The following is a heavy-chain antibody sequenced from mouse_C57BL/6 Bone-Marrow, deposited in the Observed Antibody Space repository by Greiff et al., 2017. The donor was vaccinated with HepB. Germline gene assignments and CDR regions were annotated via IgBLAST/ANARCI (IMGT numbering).Heavy chain of an antibody. CDR2: IYPGDGDT. CDR3: ARPSHYYGSSYGYFDV. CDR1: GYAFSSSW. V-gene: IGHV1-82*01. Sequence: QVQLKESGPELVKPGASVKISCKASGYAFSSSWMNWVKQRPGKGLEWIGRIYPGDGDTNYNGKFKGKATLTADKSSSTAYMQLSSLTSEDSAVYFCARPSHYYGSSYGYFDVWGTGTTVTVSS. D-gene: IGHD1-1*01. J-gene: IGHJ1*03.